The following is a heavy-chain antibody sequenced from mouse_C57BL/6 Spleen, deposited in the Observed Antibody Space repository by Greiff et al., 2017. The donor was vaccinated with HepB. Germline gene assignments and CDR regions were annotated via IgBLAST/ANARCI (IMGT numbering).Heavy chain of an antibody. D-gene: IGHD1-1*01. V-gene: IGHV2-5*01. Sequence: VKLVESGPGLVQPSQSLSITCPVSGFSLTSYGVHWVRQSPGKGLEWLGVIWRGGRTDYNAAFMSRLSITKDNSKSQVFFKMNSLQADDTAIYYCAKNPYYYGSSYGYFDVWGTGTTVTVSS. CDR3: AKNPYYYGSSYGYFDV. CDR1: GFSLTSYG. CDR2: IWRGGRT. J-gene: IGHJ1*03.